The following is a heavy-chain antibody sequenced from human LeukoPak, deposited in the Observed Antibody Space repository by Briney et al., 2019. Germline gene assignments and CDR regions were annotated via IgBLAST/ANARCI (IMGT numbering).Heavy chain of an antibody. Sequence: GGSLRLSCAASGFTFDDYAMHWVRQAPGKGLEWVSGINWNGGSTGYADSVKGRFTISRDNAKNSLYLQMNSLRAEDTALYYCARIWTYDSSGYYDYWGQGTLVTVSS. V-gene: IGHV3-20*04. CDR3: ARIWTYDSSGYYDY. D-gene: IGHD3-22*01. CDR1: GFTFDDYA. CDR2: INWNGGST. J-gene: IGHJ4*02.